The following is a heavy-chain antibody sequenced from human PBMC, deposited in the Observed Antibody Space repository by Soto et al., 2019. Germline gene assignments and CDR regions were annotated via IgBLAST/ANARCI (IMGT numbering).Heavy chain of an antibody. CDR1: GCSFTSYW. CDR2: IYPGDSDT. CDR3: ARQMDCSGGSCYSDLQFDY. V-gene: IGHV5-51*01. J-gene: IGHJ4*02. Sequence: GESLKISCKGSGCSFTSYWIGWVRQMPGKGLEWMGIIYPGDSDTRYSPSFQGQVTISADKSISTAYLQWSSLKASDTAMYYCARQMDCSGGSCYSDLQFDYWGQGTLVTVSS. D-gene: IGHD2-15*01.